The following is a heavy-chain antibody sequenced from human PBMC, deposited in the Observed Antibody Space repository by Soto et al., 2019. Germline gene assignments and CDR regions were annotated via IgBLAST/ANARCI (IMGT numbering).Heavy chain of an antibody. CDR2: IWYDGSNK. D-gene: IGHD5-12*01. V-gene: IGHV3-33*01. Sequence: GGSLRLSCAASGFTFSSYGMHWVRQAPGKGLEWVAVIWYDGSNKYYADSVKGRFTISRDNSKNTLYLQMNSLRAEDTAVYYCALIQEPDTITVSDDYWGQGTLVTVSS. CDR1: GFTFSSYG. CDR3: ALIQEPDTITVSDDY. J-gene: IGHJ4*02.